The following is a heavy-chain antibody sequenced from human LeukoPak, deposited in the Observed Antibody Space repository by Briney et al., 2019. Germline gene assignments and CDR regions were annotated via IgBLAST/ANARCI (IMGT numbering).Heavy chain of an antibody. D-gene: IGHD3-10*01. V-gene: IGHV3-48*02. Sequence: PGGSLRLSCAASGFTFSRYSMNWVRQAPGKGLEWVSYISNRISAIYYADSVKGRFTISRDNAKNSLYLQMNSLRDEDTAVYYCARDLDYYGSGNDYWGQGTLVTVSS. J-gene: IGHJ4*02. CDR2: ISNRISAI. CDR1: GFTFSRYS. CDR3: ARDLDYYGSGNDY.